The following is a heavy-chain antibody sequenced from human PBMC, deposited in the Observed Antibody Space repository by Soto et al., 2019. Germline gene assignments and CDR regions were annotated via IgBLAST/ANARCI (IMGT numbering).Heavy chain of an antibody. Sequence: ASVKVSCKASGYTFTSYGISWVRQAPGRGLEWMGWISAYNGNTNYAQKLQGRVTMTTDTSTSTAYMELRSLRSDDTAVYYCAREPRGRGYYDFWSGYLYYYYGMDVWGQGTTVTVSS. CDR3: AREPRGRGYYDFWSGYLYYYYGMDV. V-gene: IGHV1-18*04. D-gene: IGHD3-3*01. J-gene: IGHJ6*02. CDR2: ISAYNGNT. CDR1: GYTFTSYG.